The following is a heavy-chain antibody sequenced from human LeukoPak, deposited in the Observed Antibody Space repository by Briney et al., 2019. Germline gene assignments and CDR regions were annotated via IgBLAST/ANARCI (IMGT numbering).Heavy chain of an antibody. D-gene: IGHD2-2*01. CDR3: ARGVDGVVVPAAPRGRDYYYYMDV. J-gene: IGHJ6*03. CDR2: IYTSGST. Sequence: SETLSLTCTVSGGSISSGSYYWSWIRQPAGKGLEWIGRIYTSGSTNYNPSLKSRVTMSVDTSKNQFSLKLSSVTAADTAVYYCARGVDGVVVPAAPRGRDYYYYMDVWGKGTTVTVSS. CDR1: GGSISSGSYY. V-gene: IGHV4-61*02.